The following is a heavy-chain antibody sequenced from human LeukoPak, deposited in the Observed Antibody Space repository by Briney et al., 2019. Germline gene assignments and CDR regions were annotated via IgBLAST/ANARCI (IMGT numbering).Heavy chain of an antibody. CDR3: ARVSPSGAYYGMDV. CDR1: GGSISSGGYY. Sequence: SQTLSLTCTVSGGSISSGGYYWSWIRQHPGKGLEWIGYIYYSGSTYYNPSLKSRVTISVDTSKNQFSPKLSSVTAADTAVYYCARVSPSGAYYGMDVWGKGTTVTVSS. D-gene: IGHD3-16*01. V-gene: IGHV4-31*03. CDR2: IYYSGST. J-gene: IGHJ6*04.